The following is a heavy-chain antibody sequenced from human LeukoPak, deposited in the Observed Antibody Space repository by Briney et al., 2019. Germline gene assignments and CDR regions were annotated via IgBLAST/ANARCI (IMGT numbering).Heavy chain of an antibody. CDR2: IIPIFGTA. D-gene: IGHD6-19*01. CDR1: GGTFSSYA. CDR3: AREGREYAAWGYSSYKGAFDI. J-gene: IGHJ3*02. V-gene: IGHV1-69*13. Sequence: SVKVSCKAAGGTFSSYAISWGRQAPGQGREWMGGIIPIFGTANYAQKFQGRVTITADESTSTAYMELSSLRSEDTAVYYCAREGREYAAWGYSSYKGAFDIWGQGTMVTVSS.